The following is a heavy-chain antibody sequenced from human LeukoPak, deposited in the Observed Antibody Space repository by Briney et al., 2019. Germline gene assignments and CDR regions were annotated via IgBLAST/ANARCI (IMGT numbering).Heavy chain of an antibody. Sequence: PSETLSLTCTVSGGXISAYYWSWIRQPPGKGLKWIGYIHYSGTTNYYPSLKSRVTIALDTSKNQFSLKLNSVTAADTAVYYCARFGTSSSRFFDQWGQGTLVTVSS. CDR3: ARFGTSSSRFFDQ. V-gene: IGHV4-59*01. CDR2: IHYSGTT. J-gene: IGHJ4*02. CDR1: GGXISAYY. D-gene: IGHD6-6*01.